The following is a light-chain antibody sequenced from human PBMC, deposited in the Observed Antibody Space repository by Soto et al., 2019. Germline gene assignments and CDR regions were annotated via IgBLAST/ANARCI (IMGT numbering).Light chain of an antibody. Sequence: QSVLSHPPSACATPGQRGTISCSGGSSNIGVNTVDWYQQFPGTAPKLLIYSNNYRPSGVPERFSASKSGSSASLAISGLQAEDEADSHCAACDDSRQDWGFGGGTKRTVL. J-gene: IGLJ3*02. CDR3: AACDDSRQDWG. CDR1: SSNIGVNT. V-gene: IGLV1-44*01. CDR2: SNN.